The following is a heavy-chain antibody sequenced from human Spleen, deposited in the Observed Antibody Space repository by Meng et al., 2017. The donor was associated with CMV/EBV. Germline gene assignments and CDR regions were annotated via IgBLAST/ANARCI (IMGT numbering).Heavy chain of an antibody. J-gene: IGHJ6*02. CDR1: GGTFSSYA. CDR2: IIPILGIA. Sequence: SVKVSCKASGGTFSSYAISWVRQAPGQGLEWMGGIIPILGIANYAQKFQGRVTITADKSTSTAYMELSSLRSEDTAVYYCARDQGRSSSGDYYYYYGMDVWGQGTTVTVSS. D-gene: IGHD6-6*01. CDR3: ARDQGRSSSGDYYYYYGMDV. V-gene: IGHV1-69*10.